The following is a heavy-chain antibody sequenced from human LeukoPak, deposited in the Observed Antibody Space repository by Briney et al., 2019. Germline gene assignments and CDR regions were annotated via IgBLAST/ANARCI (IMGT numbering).Heavy chain of an antibody. CDR3: AKGLVVVPAAPNWSDP. Sequence: GGSLRLSCAASGFTFSSYAMSWVRQAPGKGLEWVSAISGSGGSTYYADSVKGRFTISRDNSKNTLYLQMNSLRAEDTAVYYCAKGLVVVPAAPNWSDPWGQGTLVTVSS. D-gene: IGHD2-2*01. CDR2: ISGSGGST. J-gene: IGHJ5*02. V-gene: IGHV3-23*01. CDR1: GFTFSSYA.